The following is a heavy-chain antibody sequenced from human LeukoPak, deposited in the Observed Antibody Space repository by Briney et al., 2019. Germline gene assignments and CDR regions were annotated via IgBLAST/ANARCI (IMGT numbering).Heavy chain of an antibody. Sequence: GESLKISCKGSGYSFTSYWIGWVRQMPGKGLEWMGIIYPGDSDTRYSPSFQGQVTISADKSTSTAYLQWSSLKASDTAMYYCARLGAMSGDAFDIWGQGTMVTVSS. J-gene: IGHJ3*02. CDR2: IYPGDSDT. CDR3: ARLGAMSGDAFDI. D-gene: IGHD3-16*01. V-gene: IGHV5-51*01. CDR1: GYSFTSYW.